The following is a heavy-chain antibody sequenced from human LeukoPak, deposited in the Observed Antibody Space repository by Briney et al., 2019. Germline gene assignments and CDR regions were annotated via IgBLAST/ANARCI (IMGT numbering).Heavy chain of an antibody. CDR3: ARAVSSSWYAAY. V-gene: IGHV3-30*04. Sequence: PGGSLRLSCAASGFTFSAYPFHWVRQAPGKGLEWVALASGDGIHKQYAASVQGRFTISRDNSESTVYLEMNSLKDGDTGIYYCARAVSSSWYAAYWGHGTRVTVSS. CDR2: ASGDGIHK. J-gene: IGHJ4*01. D-gene: IGHD6-13*01. CDR1: GFTFSAYP.